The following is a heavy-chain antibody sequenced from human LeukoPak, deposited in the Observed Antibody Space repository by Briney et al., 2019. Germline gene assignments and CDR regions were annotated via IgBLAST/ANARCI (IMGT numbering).Heavy chain of an antibody. V-gene: IGHV4-39*01. CDR1: GGSISSSSYY. J-gene: IGHJ4*02. CDR2: IYYSGST. D-gene: IGHD3-10*01. CDR3: ARHEGNYGSSFDY. Sequence: PSETLSLTCTVSGGSISSSSYYWGWSRQPPGKGLEWIGSIYYSGSTYYNPSLKSRVTISVDTSKNQFSLKLSSVTAADTAVYYCARHEGNYGSSFDYWGQGTLVTVSS.